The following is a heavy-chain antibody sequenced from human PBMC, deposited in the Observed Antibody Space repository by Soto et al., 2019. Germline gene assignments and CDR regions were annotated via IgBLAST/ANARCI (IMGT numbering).Heavy chain of an antibody. CDR1: GFTDSSNY. Sequence: GGPLRLSCAASGFTDSSNYMSWVRQAPGKGLEWGSVIYSGGSTYYADSVKGRFTISRDNPKNTPYLQLNILRAEDTSLYYCAGHYYGSGSYYNDYWGQGTLVSVSS. CDR2: IYSGGST. J-gene: IGHJ4*02. D-gene: IGHD3-10*01. CDR3: AGHYYGSGSYYNDY. V-gene: IGHV3-53*01.